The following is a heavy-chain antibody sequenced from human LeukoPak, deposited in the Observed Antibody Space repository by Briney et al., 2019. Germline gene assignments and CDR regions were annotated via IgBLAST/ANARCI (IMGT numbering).Heavy chain of an antibody. CDR1: GFTFNFYW. V-gene: IGHV3-7*01. D-gene: IGHD3-22*01. CDR2: IKEDGSEK. CDR3: ARELYYYDTGNFDY. Sequence: PGGSLRLSCAASGFTFNFYWMSWVRQAPGKGLEWVANIKEDGSEKYYVDSVKGRFTISKDNAKNSLYLQMTSLRAEDTALYYCARELYYYDTGNFDYWGQGTLVTVSS. J-gene: IGHJ4*02.